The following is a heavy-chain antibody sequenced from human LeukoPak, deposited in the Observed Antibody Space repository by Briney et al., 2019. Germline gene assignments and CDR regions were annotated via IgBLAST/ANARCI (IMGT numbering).Heavy chain of an antibody. CDR2: INAGSGNT. CDR3: ARDSGSGNNDY. Sequence: GASVKVSCKASGYTFTSYAMHWVRQAPGQRLEWMGWINAGSGNTKYSQNFQGRVTFISNTSATTAFMELSSLRSEDAAVYYCARDSGSGNNDYWGQGTLVTVSS. V-gene: IGHV1-3*01. D-gene: IGHD1-26*01. CDR1: GYTFTSYA. J-gene: IGHJ4*02.